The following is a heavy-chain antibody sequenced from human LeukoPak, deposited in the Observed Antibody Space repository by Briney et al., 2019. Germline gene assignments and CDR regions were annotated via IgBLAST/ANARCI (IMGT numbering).Heavy chain of an antibody. D-gene: IGHD4-17*01. CDR1: GFTFSSYW. J-gene: IGHJ1*01. CDR2: INSDGSTT. V-gene: IGHV3-74*01. Sequence: GGSLRLSCAASGFTFSSYWMHWVRQAPGKGLVWVSHINSDGSTTNYADSVKGRFTISRDNAKNTLYLQMNSLRAEDTALYYCAKDGDYGEKYFQHWGQGTLVTVSS. CDR3: AKDGDYGEKYFQH.